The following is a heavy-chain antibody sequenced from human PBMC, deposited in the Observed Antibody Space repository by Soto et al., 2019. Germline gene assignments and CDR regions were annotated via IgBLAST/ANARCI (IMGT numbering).Heavy chain of an antibody. Sequence: GHSQKLSCKGSGYLFTRYWSGWVHQMPGKGLEWMGIIYPGDSDTRYSPSFQGQVTISADKSISTAYLQWSSPKASDTAMDDCARRNRLAAANYFDYWGQGTLV. V-gene: IGHV5-51*07. CDR1: GYLFTRYW. CDR2: IYPGDSDT. J-gene: IGHJ4*02. D-gene: IGHD6-13*01. CDR3: ARRNRLAAANYFDY.